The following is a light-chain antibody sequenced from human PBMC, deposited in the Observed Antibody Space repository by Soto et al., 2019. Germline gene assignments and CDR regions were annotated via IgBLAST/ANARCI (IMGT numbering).Light chain of an antibody. CDR1: QTISSW. Sequence: DIQMTQSPSTLSASVGDRVSISCRASQTISSWLAWYQQKPGKAPNLLIYAASSLQTGVPSRFSGSGSGTDFTLTISSLQPEDFATYYCQQSYSTLWTFGQGTKVDIK. V-gene: IGKV1-39*01. CDR2: AAS. CDR3: QQSYSTLWT. J-gene: IGKJ1*01.